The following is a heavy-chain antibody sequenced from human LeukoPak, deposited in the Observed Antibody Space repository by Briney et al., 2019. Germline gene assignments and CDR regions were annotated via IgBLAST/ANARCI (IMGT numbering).Heavy chain of an antibody. J-gene: IGHJ6*02. Sequence: GESLKISCKGSGYSFTSYWIGWVRQMPGKGLEWMGIIYPGDSDSRYSPSFQGQVTISADKSISTAYLQWSSLKASDTAMYYCARHHFYYDSSGYTAGGMDVWGQGTTVTVSS. CDR3: ARHHFYYDSSGYTAGGMDV. CDR2: IYPGDSDS. D-gene: IGHD3-22*01. CDR1: GYSFTSYW. V-gene: IGHV5-51*01.